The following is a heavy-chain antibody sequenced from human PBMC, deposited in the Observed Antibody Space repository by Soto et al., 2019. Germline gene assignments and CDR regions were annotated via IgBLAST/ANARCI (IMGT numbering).Heavy chain of an antibody. J-gene: IGHJ5*02. CDR1: GYTFTSYG. V-gene: IGHV1-18*01. CDR3: ARDREAVAVNWFDP. D-gene: IGHD6-19*01. CDR2: ISAYNGNT. Sequence: ASVKVSCKASGYTFTSYGISWVRQAPGQGLEWMGWISAYNGNTNYAQKLQGRVTMTTDTSTSTAYMELRSLRSEDTAVYYCARDREAVAVNWFDPWGQGTLVTVSS.